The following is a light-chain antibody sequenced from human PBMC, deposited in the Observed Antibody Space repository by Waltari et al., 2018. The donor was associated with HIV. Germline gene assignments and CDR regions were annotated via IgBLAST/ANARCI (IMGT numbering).Light chain of an antibody. V-gene: IGKV1-39*01. CDR2: ATS. CDR1: QSISRY. J-gene: IGKJ4*01. CDR3: QQTYNKPLT. Sequence: DTQMTQFPSSLSASVGDSVTITCRASQSISRYLNWYQVKPGKAPKLLIYATSTLQSGVPLRFSGSGSGTDFTLTISSLQPEDFASYYWQQTYNKPLTFGGGTTVEI.